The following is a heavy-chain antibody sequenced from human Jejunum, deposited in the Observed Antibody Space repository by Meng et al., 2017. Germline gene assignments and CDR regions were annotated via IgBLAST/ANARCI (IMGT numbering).Heavy chain of an antibody. CDR2: TYYRSKWYI. Sequence: SQALSLTCAISGDSVSSHTTTWNCIRQSPSRGLEWLGRTYYRSKWYIDYAVSLQSRITINADTSTNQRSLQLNSVTPEDTAVYYCVRLVGNSWGEYWGQGTLVTVSS. V-gene: IGHV6-1*01. D-gene: IGHD2-15*01. J-gene: IGHJ4*02. CDR1: GDSVSSHTTT. CDR3: VRLVGNSWGEY.